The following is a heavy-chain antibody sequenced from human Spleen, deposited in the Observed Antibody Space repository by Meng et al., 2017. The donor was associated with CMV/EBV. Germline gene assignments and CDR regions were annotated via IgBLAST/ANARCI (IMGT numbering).Heavy chain of an antibody. V-gene: IGHV1-2*02. CDR1: GYTFTAYY. J-gene: IGHJ4*02. CDR2: SNPNSGDT. CDR3: ARQGRLGQDQFDY. D-gene: IGHD7-27*01. Sequence: ASVKVSCKASGYTFTAYYLHWVRQAPGQGLEWMGWSNPNSGDTRYAQRFHGRVTMTRDTSISSVYMELSRLTSDDTAVYYCARQGRLGQDQFDYWGQGTLVTVSS.